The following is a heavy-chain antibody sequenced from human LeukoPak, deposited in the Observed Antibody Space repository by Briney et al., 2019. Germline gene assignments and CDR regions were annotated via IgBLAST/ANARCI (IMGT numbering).Heavy chain of an antibody. J-gene: IGHJ4*02. CDR2: ISSSGSTI. Sequence: PGGSLRLSCAASGFTFSDYYMSWIRQAPGKGLEWVSYISSSGSTIYYADSVKGRFTISRDNAKNSLYLQMNSLRAEDTAVYYCARDGNAGITMVRGVIRYWGQGTLVTVSS. D-gene: IGHD3-10*01. CDR3: ARDGNAGITMVRGVIRY. CDR1: GFTFSDYY. V-gene: IGHV3-11*01.